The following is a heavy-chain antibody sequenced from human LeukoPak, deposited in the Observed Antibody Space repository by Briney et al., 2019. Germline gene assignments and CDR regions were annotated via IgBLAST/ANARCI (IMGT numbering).Heavy chain of an antibody. Sequence: PSETLSLTCAVYGGSFSGYYWSWIRQPPGKGLEWIGEINHSGSTNYNPSLKSRVTISVDTSKNQFSLKLSSVTAADTAVYYCARVNRIAGYGSRPYYFDYWGQGTLVTVSS. V-gene: IGHV4-34*01. D-gene: IGHD6-13*01. CDR2: INHSGST. CDR1: GGSFSGYY. CDR3: ARVNRIAGYGSRPYYFDY. J-gene: IGHJ4*02.